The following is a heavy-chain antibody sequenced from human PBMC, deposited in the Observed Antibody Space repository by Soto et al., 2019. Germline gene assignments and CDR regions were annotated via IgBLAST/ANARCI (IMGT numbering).Heavy chain of an antibody. Sequence: PSETLSLTCAVYGGSFSGYYWSWIRQPPGKGLEWIGEINHSGSTNYNPSLKSRVTISVDTSKNQFSLKLSSVTAADTAVYYCARSNYYYGMDVWGKGTTVTVSS. J-gene: IGHJ6*04. CDR2: INHSGST. CDR3: ARSNYYYGMDV. V-gene: IGHV4-34*01. CDR1: GGSFSGYY.